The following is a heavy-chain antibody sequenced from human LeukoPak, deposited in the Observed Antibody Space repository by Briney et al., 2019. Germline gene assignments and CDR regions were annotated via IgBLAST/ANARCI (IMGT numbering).Heavy chain of an antibody. CDR3: HSGWYSNYYYSMDV. CDR1: GFTFGDYG. D-gene: IGHD6-19*01. V-gene: IGHV3-49*04. Sequence: PGGSLRLSCTASGFTFGDYGLSWVRKAPGKGLEWVGFIRGKAYGGTTEYAASVKGRFTISRDDSKANAYLQMNRLKTEDKAVYYCHSGWYSNYYYSMDVWGKGTTVTVSS. J-gene: IGHJ6*03. CDR2: IRGKAYGGTT.